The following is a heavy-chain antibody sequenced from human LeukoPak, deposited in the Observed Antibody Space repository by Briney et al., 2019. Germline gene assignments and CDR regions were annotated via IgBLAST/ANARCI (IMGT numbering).Heavy chain of an antibody. CDR3: ARDRGIAAAGNLVGEYFQH. CDR2: IKQDGSEK. J-gene: IGHJ1*01. V-gene: IGHV3-7*01. Sequence: GGPLRLSCAASGFTFSSYSMNWVRQAPGKGLEWVANIKQDGSEKYYVDSVKGRFTISRDNAKNSLYLQMNSLRAEDTAVYYCARDRGIAAAGNLVGEYFQHWGQGTLVTVSS. D-gene: IGHD6-13*01. CDR1: GFTFSSYS.